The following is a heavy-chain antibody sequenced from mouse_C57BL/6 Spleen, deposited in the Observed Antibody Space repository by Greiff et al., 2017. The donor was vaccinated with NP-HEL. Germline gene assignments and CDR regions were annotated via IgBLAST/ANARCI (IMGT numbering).Heavy chain of an antibody. V-gene: IGHV5-6*02. CDR2: ISSGGSYT. D-gene: IGHD4-1*01. Sequence: EVKLVESGGDLVKPGGSLKLSCAASGFTFSSYGMSWVRQTPDKRLEWVATISSGGSYTYYPDSVKGRFTISRDNAKNTLYLQMSSLKSEDTAMYYCARPLTGTDAMDYWGQGTSVTVSS. CDR3: ARPLTGTDAMDY. J-gene: IGHJ4*01. CDR1: GFTFSSYG.